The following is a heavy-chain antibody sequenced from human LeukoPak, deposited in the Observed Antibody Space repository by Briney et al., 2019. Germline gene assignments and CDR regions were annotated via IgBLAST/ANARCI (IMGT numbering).Heavy chain of an antibody. D-gene: IGHD2-2*01. CDR2: ISYSGNT. CDR3: ARSLSTAGIDY. V-gene: IGHV4-39*01. CDR1: RGSISSSTYY. Sequence: SETLSLTCTVSRGSISSSTYYWGWIRQPPGKGLEWIGSISYSGNTYHNPSLKSRVTISVDTSKNQFSLKLRSVTAADTAVYYCARSLSTAGIDYWGQGTLVTVSS. J-gene: IGHJ4*02.